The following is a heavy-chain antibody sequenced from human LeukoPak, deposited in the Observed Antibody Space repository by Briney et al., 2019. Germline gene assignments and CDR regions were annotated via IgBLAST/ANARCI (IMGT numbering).Heavy chain of an antibody. Sequence: PWGSLRLSCAASGFTFTTYWMSWVRQAPGKGLEWVANINQDGSEKKYVDSVRGRFTISRDNAKNSLYLQMNSLRAGDTAVYYCARLGYSGYSDLAYWGQGAPVTVSS. V-gene: IGHV3-7*01. D-gene: IGHD5-12*01. CDR3: ARLGYSGYSDLAY. CDR1: GFTFTTYW. CDR2: INQDGSEK. J-gene: IGHJ4*02.